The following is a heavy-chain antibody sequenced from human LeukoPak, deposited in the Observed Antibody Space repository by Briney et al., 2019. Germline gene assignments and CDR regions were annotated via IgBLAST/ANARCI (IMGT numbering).Heavy chain of an antibody. V-gene: IGHV1-8*03. J-gene: IGHJ6*03. D-gene: IGHD1-26*01. Sequence: ASVKVYCKASGYIFSSYDIIWVRQATGHGLELIRWLNPNSGNTGYAQKFQGRVTITRNTSISTAYMELSSLRSEDTAVYYCARTQSQGGGYDPPDYYCYYMDVWGKGTTVTVSS. CDR1: GYIFSSYD. CDR2: LNPNSGNT. CDR3: ARTQSQGGGYDPPDYYCYYMDV.